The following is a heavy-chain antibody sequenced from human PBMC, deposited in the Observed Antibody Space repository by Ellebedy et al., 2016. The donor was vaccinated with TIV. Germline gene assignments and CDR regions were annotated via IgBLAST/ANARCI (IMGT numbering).Heavy chain of an antibody. CDR1: GFTFSTYS. CDR3: ASYVDTAMVFDY. CDR2: MNSSGTTI. V-gene: IGHV3-48*01. J-gene: IGHJ4*02. Sequence: GESLKISCAASGFTFSTYSMNWVRQAPGKGLEWVSYMNSSGTTIYYADSVKGRFTISRDNARNSLYLQMNSLRAEDTAVYYCASYVDTAMVFDYWGQGTLVTVSS. D-gene: IGHD5-18*01.